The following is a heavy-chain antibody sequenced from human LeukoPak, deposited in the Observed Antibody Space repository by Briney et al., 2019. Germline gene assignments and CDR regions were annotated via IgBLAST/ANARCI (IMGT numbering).Heavy chain of an antibody. CDR3: ALLRSGQYYFDY. Sequence: GGSLRLSCAASGFTFSSYAMSWVRQAPGKGLEWVSAISGSGGSTYYADSVKGRFTISRDNSKNTLYLQMNSLRAEDTAVYYCALLRSGQYYFDYWGQGTLVTDSS. CDR2: ISGSGGST. CDR1: GFTFSSYA. V-gene: IGHV3-23*01. D-gene: IGHD3-3*01. J-gene: IGHJ4*02.